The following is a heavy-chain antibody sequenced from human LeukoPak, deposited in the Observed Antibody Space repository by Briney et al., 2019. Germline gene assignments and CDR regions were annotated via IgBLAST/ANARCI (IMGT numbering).Heavy chain of an antibody. Sequence: GASVKVSCKASGYTFTGYYMHWVRQAPGQGLEWMGWISAYNGNTNYAQKLQGRVTMTTDTSTSTAYMELRSLRSDDTAVYYCARSSPVGGTYYYYMDVWGKGTTVTVSS. CDR3: ARSSPVGGTYYYYMDV. J-gene: IGHJ6*03. CDR1: GYTFTGYY. CDR2: ISAYNGNT. V-gene: IGHV1-18*04. D-gene: IGHD1-26*01.